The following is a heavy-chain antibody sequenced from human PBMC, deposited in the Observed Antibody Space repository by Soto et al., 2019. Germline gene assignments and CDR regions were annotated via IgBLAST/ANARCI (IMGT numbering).Heavy chain of an antibody. CDR1: GYSFAGYW. D-gene: IGHD3-22*01. Sequence: GESLKISCKGSGYSFAGYWITWVRQKPGKGLEWMGRIDPSDSQTYYSPSFRGHVTISATKSITTVFLQWSSLRASDTAMYYCARQIYDSDTGPNFQYYFESWGQGTPVTVAS. CDR2: IDPSDSQT. V-gene: IGHV5-10-1*01. J-gene: IGHJ4*02. CDR3: ARQIYDSDTGPNFQYYFES.